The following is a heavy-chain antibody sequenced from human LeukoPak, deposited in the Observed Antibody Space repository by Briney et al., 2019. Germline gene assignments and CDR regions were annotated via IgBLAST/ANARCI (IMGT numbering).Heavy chain of an antibody. Sequence: SETLSLTCTASGCSISSYYWSWIRQPAGKGLEWIGRINTSGNSNYNPSRRSRVTMSVETSKNQFSLNLSSVTAADTAVYYCAREGGGPRWLDPWGQGTLVTVSS. D-gene: IGHD6-25*01. CDR3: AREGGGPRWLDP. J-gene: IGHJ5*02. CDR2: INTSGNS. CDR1: GCSISSYY. V-gene: IGHV4-4*07.